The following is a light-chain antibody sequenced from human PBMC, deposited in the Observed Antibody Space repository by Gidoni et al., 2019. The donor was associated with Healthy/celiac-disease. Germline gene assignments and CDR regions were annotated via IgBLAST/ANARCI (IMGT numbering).Light chain of an antibody. CDR3: NSRDSSGNHLGVV. V-gene: IGLV3-19*01. Sequence: SSELTQDSAVSVALGQTVRITCQGASLRSYYASWYQQKPGQAPVLVIYGKNNRPSGIPDRFSGSSSGNTASLTITGAQAEDEADYYCNSRDSSGNHLGVVFGGGTKLTVL. J-gene: IGLJ2*01. CDR1: SLRSYY. CDR2: GKN.